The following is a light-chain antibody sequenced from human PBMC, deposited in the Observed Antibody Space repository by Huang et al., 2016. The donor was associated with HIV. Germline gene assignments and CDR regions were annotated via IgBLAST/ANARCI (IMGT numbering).Light chain of an antibody. CDR1: QSVLYSSNNKNY. CDR3: QQYYDTPRS. V-gene: IGKV4-1*01. Sequence: DIVMTQSPDSLAVSLGERATNNCRSGQSVLYSSNNKNYLAWYQQKPGQPPKLLIYWASTRESGVPDRVSGSGSGTDFTLTISSLQAEDVAVYYCQQYYDTPRSFGQGTKLEIK. CDR2: WAS. J-gene: IGKJ2*01.